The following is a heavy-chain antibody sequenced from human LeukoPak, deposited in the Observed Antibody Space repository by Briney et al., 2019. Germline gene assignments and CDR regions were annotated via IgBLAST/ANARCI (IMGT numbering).Heavy chain of an antibody. J-gene: IGHJ3*02. CDR3: GGYSGYRRAFDI. D-gene: IGHD5-12*01. V-gene: IGHV3-21*04. Sequence: KSGGSLRLSCAASGFTFSSYSMNWVRQAPGKGLEWVSSISSSSSYIYYADSVKGRFTISRDNSKNTLYLQMNSLRAEDTAVYYCGGYSGYRRAFDIWGQGTMVTVSS. CDR2: ISSSSSYI. CDR1: GFTFSSYS.